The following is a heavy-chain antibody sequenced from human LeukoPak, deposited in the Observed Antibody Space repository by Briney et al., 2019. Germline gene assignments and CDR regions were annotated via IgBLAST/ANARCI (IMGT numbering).Heavy chain of an antibody. V-gene: IGHV3-20*04. CDR3: ARAQTYGDSRLLLDY. D-gene: IGHD4-17*01. Sequence: GGSLRLSCAASGFTFGNYGMSWVRQAPGKGLEWVSGINWNGGSTGYADSVEGRFTISRDNAKNSQYLQVNSLSVEDTALYYCARAQTYGDSRLLLDYWGQGTLVTVSS. CDR1: GFTFGNYG. CDR2: INWNGGST. J-gene: IGHJ4*02.